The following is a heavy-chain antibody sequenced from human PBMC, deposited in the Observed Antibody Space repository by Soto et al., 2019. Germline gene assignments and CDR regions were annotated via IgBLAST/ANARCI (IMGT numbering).Heavy chain of an antibody. CDR1: GFTFSSYA. V-gene: IGHV3-30-3*01. CDR2: ISYDGSNK. D-gene: IGHD6-6*01. Sequence: QVQLVESGGGVVQPGRSLRLSCAASGFTFSSYAMHWVRQAPGKGLAWVAVISYDGSNKYYADSVKGRFTISRDNSKNTLYLQMNSLRAEDTAVYYCARDKWVGQLLYYFDYWGQGTLVTVSS. J-gene: IGHJ4*02. CDR3: ARDKWVGQLLYYFDY.